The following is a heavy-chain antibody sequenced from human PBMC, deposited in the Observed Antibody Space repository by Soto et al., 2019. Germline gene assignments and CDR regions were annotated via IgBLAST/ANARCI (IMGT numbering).Heavy chain of an antibody. V-gene: IGHV1-69*08. CDR3: AIEEYYYGSGAFFDY. Sequence: QVQLVQSGAEVKKPGSSVKVSCKASGGTFSSYTISWVRQAPGQGLEWMGRIIPILGIANYAQKFQGRVTITADKSTSTAYMELSSLRSADTAVYYCAIEEYYYGSGAFFDYWGQGTLVTVSS. CDR1: GGTFSSYT. D-gene: IGHD3-10*01. J-gene: IGHJ4*02. CDR2: IIPILGIA.